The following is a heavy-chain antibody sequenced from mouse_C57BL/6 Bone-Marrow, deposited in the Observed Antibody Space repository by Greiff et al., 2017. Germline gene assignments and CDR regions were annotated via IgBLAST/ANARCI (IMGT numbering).Heavy chain of an antibody. D-gene: IGHD1-1*01. CDR1: GYTFTSYW. J-gene: IGHJ1*03. Sequence: VQVVESGAELAKPGASVKLSCKASGYTFTSYWMHWVKQRPGQGLEWIGYINPSSGYTKYNQKFKDKATLTADKSSSTAYMQLSSLTYEDSAVYYCARSTVVDYWYFDVWGTGTTVTVSS. V-gene: IGHV1-7*01. CDR2: INPSSGYT. CDR3: ARSTVVDYWYFDV.